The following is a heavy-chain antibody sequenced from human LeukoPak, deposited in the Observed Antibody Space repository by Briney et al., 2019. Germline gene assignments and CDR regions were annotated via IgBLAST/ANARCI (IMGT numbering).Heavy chain of an antibody. CDR1: GFTFSSYW. J-gene: IGHJ4*02. D-gene: IGHD1-20*01. V-gene: IGHV3-7*03. Sequence: GGSLRLSCAASGFTFSSYWMSWVRQAPGKGLEWVANIKQDGSEKYYVDSVKGRFTISRDNAKNSLYLQMNSLRAEDTAVYYCAREGLTGITGGGDYWGQGTLVTVSS. CDR3: AREGLTGITGGGDY. CDR2: IKQDGSEK.